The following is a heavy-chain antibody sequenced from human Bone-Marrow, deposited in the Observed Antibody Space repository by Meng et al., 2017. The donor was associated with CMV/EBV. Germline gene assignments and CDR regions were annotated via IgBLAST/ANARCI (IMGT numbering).Heavy chain of an antibody. CDR1: GFTFSSYW. V-gene: IGHV3-74*01. CDR3: AREIGDIVVVPAAMYYYYYGMDV. J-gene: IGHJ6*02. Sequence: GESLKISCAASGFTFSSYWTHWVRQAPGKGLVWVSRINSDGSSTSYADSVKGRFTISRDNAKNTLYLQMNSLRAEDTAVYYCAREIGDIVVVPAAMYYYYYGMDVWGQGTTVTGCS. D-gene: IGHD2-2*01. CDR2: INSDGSST.